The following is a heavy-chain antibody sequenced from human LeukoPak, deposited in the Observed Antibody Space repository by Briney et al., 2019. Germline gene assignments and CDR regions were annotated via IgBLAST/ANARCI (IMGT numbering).Heavy chain of an antibody. J-gene: IGHJ5*02. D-gene: IGHD6-19*01. CDR2: INPSGST. V-gene: IGHV4-34*01. Sequence: SETLSLTCAVYRGSFSGYYWSWIRQPPGKGLEWIGEINPSGSTNYNPSLKSRVTISVDTSKNQFSLKLSSVTAADTAVYYCARSVAGPIDPWGQGTLVTVSS. CDR1: RGSFSGYY. CDR3: ARSVAGPIDP.